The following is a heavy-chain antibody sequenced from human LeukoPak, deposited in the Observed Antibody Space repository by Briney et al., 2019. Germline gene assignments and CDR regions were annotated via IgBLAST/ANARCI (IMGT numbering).Heavy chain of an antibody. V-gene: IGHV3-23*01. CDR2: ISGSGGST. Sequence: PGRSLRLSCAASGFTFSSYGMHWVRQAPGKGLEWVSAISGSGGSTYYADSVKGRFTISRDNSKNTLYLKMSSLRAEDTAVYYCAKQAGGSGNYYYYWGQGTLVTVSS. CDR3: AKQAGGSGNYYYY. D-gene: IGHD3-10*01. CDR1: GFTFSSYG. J-gene: IGHJ4*02.